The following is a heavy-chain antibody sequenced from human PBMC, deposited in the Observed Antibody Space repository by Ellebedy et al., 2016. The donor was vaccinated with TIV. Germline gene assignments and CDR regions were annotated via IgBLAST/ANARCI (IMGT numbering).Heavy chain of an antibody. Sequence: GESLKISCAASEFSFRSYWMTWVRQAPGKGLEWVAMIRQDGSEEFYVDSVKGRFTISRDSAKNSLFLQMNSLRAEDTAVYYCAGGTGWLMDVWGQGTTVTVSS. CDR2: IRQDGSEE. J-gene: IGHJ6*02. D-gene: IGHD6-19*01. CDR1: EFSFRSYW. V-gene: IGHV3-7*03. CDR3: AGGTGWLMDV.